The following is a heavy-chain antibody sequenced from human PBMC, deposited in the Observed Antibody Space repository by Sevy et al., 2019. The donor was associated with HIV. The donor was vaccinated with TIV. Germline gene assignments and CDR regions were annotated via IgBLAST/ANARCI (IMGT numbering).Heavy chain of an antibody. V-gene: IGHV3-33*01. CDR2: IWYDGSNK. J-gene: IGHJ4*02. CDR1: AFTFSRYD. D-gene: IGHD2-15*01. CDR3: ARGFCSGGSCYPYYLDY. Sequence: GGSLRLSCAASAFTFSRYDMHWVRQAPGKGLEWVALIWYDGSNKYYADSVKGRFTISRDNSKNTLYLHMNSLRVEDTAVDYCARGFCSGGSCYPYYLDYWGQGTLVTVSS.